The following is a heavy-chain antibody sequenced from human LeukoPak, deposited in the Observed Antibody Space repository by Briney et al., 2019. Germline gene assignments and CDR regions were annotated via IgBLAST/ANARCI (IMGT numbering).Heavy chain of an antibody. CDR2: IYYSGST. CDR1: GGSISSSSYY. V-gene: IGHV4-39*01. CDR3: ARLRYFDWLLKYYFDY. Sequence: SETLSLTCTVSGGSISSSSYYWGWIRHPPGTGLEWIGTIYYSGSTYYNPSLKSRVTISVDTSKNQFSLKLRSVTAADTAVYYCARLRYFDWLLKYYFDYWGQGTLVTVSS. D-gene: IGHD3-9*01. J-gene: IGHJ4*02.